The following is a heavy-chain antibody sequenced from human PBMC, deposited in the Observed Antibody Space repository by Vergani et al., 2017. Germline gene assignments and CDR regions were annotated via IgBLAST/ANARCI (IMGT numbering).Heavy chain of an antibody. CDR1: GYSFTSYW. D-gene: IGHD3-22*01. CDR2: IYPGDSDT. CDR3: ARLGQGVVITTSYYYYYGVDV. V-gene: IGHV5-51*01. J-gene: IGHJ6*02. Sequence: EVQLVQSGAEVKKPGESLRISCKGSGYSFTSYWISWVRQMPGKGLEWMGIIYPGDSDTRYSPSFQGQVTISADKSISTAYLQWSSLKASDTAMYYCARLGQGVVITTSYYYYYGVDVWGQGTTVTVSS.